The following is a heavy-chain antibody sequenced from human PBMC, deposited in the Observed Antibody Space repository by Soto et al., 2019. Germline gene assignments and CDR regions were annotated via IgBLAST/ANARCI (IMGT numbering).Heavy chain of an antibody. CDR1: GFTFSESA. Sequence: ELQLVESGGGLVQPGGSLKLSCAASGFTFSESAMHWVRQASGKGLEWVGRIRNKDNNYATAYTASVKGRFTISRDDSKNTVYLQMNRLKIDDTAVYYWTSRRDWTAVDPFDYWGLGTLVTVSS. D-gene: IGHD5-18*01. V-gene: IGHV3-73*02. J-gene: IGHJ4*02. CDR3: TSRRDWTAVDPFDY. CDR2: IRNKDNNYAT.